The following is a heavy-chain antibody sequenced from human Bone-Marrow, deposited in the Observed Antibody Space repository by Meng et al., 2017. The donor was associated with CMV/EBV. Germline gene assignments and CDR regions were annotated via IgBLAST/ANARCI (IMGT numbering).Heavy chain of an antibody. D-gene: IGHD1-26*01. CDR3: ARSSRSGGYQHYFDY. CDR2: IYAAGRT. Sequence: GESLKISCAASGFSVSSSYMSWVRQAPGKGLEWVSVIYAAGRTYYADSVKGRFTISRHNSKNMVYLLMDSLTEEDTAVVYCARSSRSGGYQHYFDYWGQRTLVAVSS. V-gene: IGHV3-53*04. CDR1: GFSVSSSY. J-gene: IGHJ4*02.